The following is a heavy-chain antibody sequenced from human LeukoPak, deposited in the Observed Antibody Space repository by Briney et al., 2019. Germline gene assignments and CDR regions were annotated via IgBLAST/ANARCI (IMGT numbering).Heavy chain of an antibody. CDR2: IIPILGIA. Sequence: SVKVSCKASGGTFSSYAISWVRQAPGQGLEWMGRIIPILGIANYAQKFQGRVTITADDSTSTAYMELSSLRSEDTAVYYCARDHHYYELNAFDIWGQGTMVTVSS. J-gene: IGHJ3*02. CDR1: GGTFSSYA. V-gene: IGHV1-69*04. CDR3: ARDHHYYELNAFDI. D-gene: IGHD3-22*01.